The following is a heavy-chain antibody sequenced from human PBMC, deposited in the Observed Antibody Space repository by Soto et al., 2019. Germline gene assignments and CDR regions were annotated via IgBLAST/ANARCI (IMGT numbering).Heavy chain of an antibody. J-gene: IGHJ4*02. V-gene: IGHV3-23*01. CDR1: GFTFSTTG. CDR3: TTARHCSRDACPAAE. Sequence: VQLLESGGGLVQPGGSLRLSCTTSGFTFSTTGMLWLRQPPGKGLEWVSAIGPDPSNTKYTDSVKGRFTISRDNSKNTVFLQMTSLGAEDTALYYCTTARHCSRDACPAAEWGQGTLITVSS. D-gene: IGHD2-2*01. CDR2: IGPDPSNT.